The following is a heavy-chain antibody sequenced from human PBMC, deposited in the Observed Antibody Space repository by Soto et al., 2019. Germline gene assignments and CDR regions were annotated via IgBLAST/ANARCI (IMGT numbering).Heavy chain of an antibody. V-gene: IGHV1-18*01. CDR3: ARDGLSGGSSGYYYHYYGMDV. CDR2: ISAYNGNT. J-gene: IGHJ6*02. Sequence: ASVKVSCKASGYTFTSYGISWVRQAPGQGLEWMGWISAYNGNTNYAQKLQGRVTMTTDTSTSTAYMELRSLRSDDTAVYYCARDGLSGGSSGYYYHYYGMDVWGQGTTVTVSS. CDR1: GYTFTSYG. D-gene: IGHD2-15*01.